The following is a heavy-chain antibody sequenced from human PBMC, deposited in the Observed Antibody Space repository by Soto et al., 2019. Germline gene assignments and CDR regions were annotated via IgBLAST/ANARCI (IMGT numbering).Heavy chain of an antibody. CDR3: APGSYRYSVD. V-gene: IGHV1-69*02. Sequence: SVKVSCQASGGTFISYTISWVRQAPGQGLEWMGRIIPILGIANYAQKFQGRVTITRDTSASTAYMELSSLRSEDTAVYYCAPGSYRYSVDWGQGTLVTVSS. CDR2: IIPILGIA. J-gene: IGHJ4*02. CDR1: GGTFISYT. D-gene: IGHD3-16*02.